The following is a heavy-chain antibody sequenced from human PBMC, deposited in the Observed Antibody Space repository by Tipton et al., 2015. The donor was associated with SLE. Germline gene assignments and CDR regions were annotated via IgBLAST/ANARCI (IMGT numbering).Heavy chain of an antibody. D-gene: IGHD3-10*01. CDR1: GDSISSYY. V-gene: IGHV4-59*01. CDR2: MYYSGSA. Sequence: TLSLTCTVSGDSISSYYWSWIRQPPGKGLEWIGYMYYSGSANYNPSLKSRVTISVDTYKNQFSLKLSSVTAADMAVYYCSRGFSMVRSYMDVWRKGTTVTVSS. J-gene: IGHJ6*03. CDR3: SRGFSMVRSYMDV.